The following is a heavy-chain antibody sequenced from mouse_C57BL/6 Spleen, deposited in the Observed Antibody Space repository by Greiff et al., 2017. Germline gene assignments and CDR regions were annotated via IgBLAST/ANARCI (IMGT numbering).Heavy chain of an antibody. V-gene: IGHV1-55*01. CDR2: IYPGSGST. Sequence: VQLQQSGAELVKPGASVKMSCKASGYTFTSYWITWVKQRPGQGLEWIGDIYPGSGSTNYNEKFKSKATLTVDTSSSTAYMQLSSLTSEDSAVYYCARTYYGSRCDYWGQGTTLTVSS. CDR1: GYTFTSYW. D-gene: IGHD1-1*01. J-gene: IGHJ2*01. CDR3: ARTYYGSRCDY.